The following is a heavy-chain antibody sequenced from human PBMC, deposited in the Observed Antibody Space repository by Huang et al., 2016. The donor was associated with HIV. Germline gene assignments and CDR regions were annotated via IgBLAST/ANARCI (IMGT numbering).Heavy chain of an antibody. Sequence: QVHLQQWGAGLLKPSETLSLTCAVYGGSFNGYYWSWIRQPPGKGLEWIGEINHSRSTNYNPSLKGRVTVSVDTSKNQFSLKLRSVTAADTAVYYCARAGRGVISMVRGVINYFDYWGQGTLVTVSS. D-gene: IGHD3-10*01. V-gene: IGHV4-34*01. CDR1: GGSFNGYY. CDR3: ARAGRGVISMVRGVINYFDY. J-gene: IGHJ4*02. CDR2: INHSRST.